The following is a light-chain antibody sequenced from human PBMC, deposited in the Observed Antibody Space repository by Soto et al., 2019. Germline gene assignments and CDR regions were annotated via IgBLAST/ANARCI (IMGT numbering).Light chain of an antibody. V-gene: IGKV3-20*01. Sequence: EIVLTQSPCTLSLSPGERATLSCRASQSVGSSLAWYQQKPGQAPRLLIHGASNRATGIPDRFSGSGSGTDFTLTISRLEPADFTVYYCQQYCSTPPLTFGGGTKVEIK. J-gene: IGKJ4*01. CDR1: QSVGSS. CDR3: QQYCSTPPLT. CDR2: GAS.